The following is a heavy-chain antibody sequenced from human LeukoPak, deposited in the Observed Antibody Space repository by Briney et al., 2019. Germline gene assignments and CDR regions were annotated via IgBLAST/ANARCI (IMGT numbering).Heavy chain of an antibody. Sequence: SETLSLTCTVSGGSISSSSYYWGWIRQPPGKGLEWIGSIYYTGSTYYNPSLKSRVSISIDTSKNQFSVNLRSVTAADTAVYYCARVALRYFDHDGFDIWGQGTLVTVSS. CDR1: GGSISSSSYY. D-gene: IGHD3-9*01. V-gene: IGHV4-39*07. CDR2: IYYTGST. J-gene: IGHJ3*02. CDR3: ARVALRYFDHDGFDI.